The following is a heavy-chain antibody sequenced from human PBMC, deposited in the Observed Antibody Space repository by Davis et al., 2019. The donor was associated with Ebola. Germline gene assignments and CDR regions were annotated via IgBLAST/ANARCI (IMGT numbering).Heavy chain of an antibody. J-gene: IGHJ6*02. CDR1: GGSISSYY. CDR2: IYYSGST. Sequence: GSLRLSCTVSGGSISSYYWNWIWQPPGKGLEWIGYIYYSGSTNYNPSLKSRVTISVDTSKNQFSLKLSSVTAADTAVYYCARGVLRYFDWLLDYYGMDVWGQGTTVTVSS. D-gene: IGHD3-9*01. V-gene: IGHV4-59*12. CDR3: ARGVLRYFDWLLDYYGMDV.